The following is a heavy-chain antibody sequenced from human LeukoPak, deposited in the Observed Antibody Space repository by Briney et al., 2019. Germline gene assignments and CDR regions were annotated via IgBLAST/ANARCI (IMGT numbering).Heavy chain of an antibody. D-gene: IGHD3-22*01. CDR1: GFTFSSYG. Sequence: GRSLRLSCAASGFTFSSYGMRWVRQAPGKGLEWVAVISYDGNNKYYADSVKGRFTISRDNSKNTLYLQMNSLRAEDTAVYYCSGYYYDSSGYYFDYWGQGTLVTVSS. J-gene: IGHJ4*02. CDR2: ISYDGNNK. CDR3: SGYYYDSSGYYFDY. V-gene: IGHV3-30*03.